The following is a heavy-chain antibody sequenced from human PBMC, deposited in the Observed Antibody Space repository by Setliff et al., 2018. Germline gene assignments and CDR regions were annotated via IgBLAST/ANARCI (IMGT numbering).Heavy chain of an antibody. J-gene: IGHJ3*02. CDR3: ARDRYYNSWSGTSITAPHDAFDI. V-gene: IGHV1-46*03. CDR1: GYTFTNFG. CDR2: INPSGGLT. D-gene: IGHD3-3*01. Sequence: ASVKVSCKASGYTFTNFGFHWLRQAPGQGLEWMGIINPSGGLTRYAQKFQGRVTMTRDTSTSTVYMEVSSLRSEDTAVYYCARDRYYNSWSGTSITAPHDAFDIWGQGTMVTVSS.